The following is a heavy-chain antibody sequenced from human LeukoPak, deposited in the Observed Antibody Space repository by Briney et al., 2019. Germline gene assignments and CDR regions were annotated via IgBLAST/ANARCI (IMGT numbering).Heavy chain of an antibody. D-gene: IGHD2-2*02. Sequence: GASVKVSCKASGYTFTGYYMHWVRQAPGQGLEWMGWINPNSGGTNYAQKFQGRVTMTRDTSISTAYMELSRLRSDDTAVYYCAREGDSSTSCYTCGVSWFDPWGQGTLVTVSS. CDR2: INPNSGGT. J-gene: IGHJ5*02. CDR3: AREGDSSTSCYTCGVSWFDP. V-gene: IGHV1-2*02. CDR1: GYTFTGYY.